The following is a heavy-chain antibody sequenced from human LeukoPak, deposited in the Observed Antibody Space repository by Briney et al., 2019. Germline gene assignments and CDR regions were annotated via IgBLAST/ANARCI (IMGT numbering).Heavy chain of an antibody. CDR1: GFTFSTYG. J-gene: IGHJ6*02. V-gene: IGHV3-30*18. D-gene: IGHD2-15*01. CDR3: AKSSGFQPYGTDV. CDR2: ISYDGSNK. Sequence: GRSLRLSCAASGFTFSTYGMHWVRQAPGKGLEWVAVISYDGSNKYYADSVKGRFTISRDNSKYTLYLQINSLRAEDTAVYYCAKSSGFQPYGTDVWGQGTTVTVSS.